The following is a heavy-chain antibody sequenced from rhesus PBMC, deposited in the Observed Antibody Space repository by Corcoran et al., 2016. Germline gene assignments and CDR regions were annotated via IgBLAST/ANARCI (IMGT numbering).Heavy chain of an antibody. J-gene: IGHJ4*01. V-gene: IGHV4S10*01. CDR1: GGSISDSYR. D-gene: IGHD2-21*01. Sequence: QVQLQESGPGVVKPSETLSLTCAVSGGSISDSYRWSWIRQPPGKGLEWIGYIYGSSTITNYNPSLKSRVTISKDTSKNQFSLNLSSVTAADTAVYYCARGTVLVVVATWGQGVLVTVSS. CDR3: ARGTVLVVVAT. CDR2: IYGSSTIT.